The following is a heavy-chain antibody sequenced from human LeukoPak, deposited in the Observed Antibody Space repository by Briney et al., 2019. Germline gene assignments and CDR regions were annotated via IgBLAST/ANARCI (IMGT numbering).Heavy chain of an antibody. J-gene: IGHJ4*02. CDR2: VFYSGSI. V-gene: IGHV4-59*12. D-gene: IGHD6-6*01. CDR1: GGSISSYY. Sequence: PSETLSLTCTVSGGSISSYYWSWIRQPPRKGLEWIGYVFYSGSINYNPSLKSRVTISIDASKNQFSLKLSSVTAADTAVYYCARALSIAARMGFDYWGQGTLVTVSS. CDR3: ARALSIAARMGFDY.